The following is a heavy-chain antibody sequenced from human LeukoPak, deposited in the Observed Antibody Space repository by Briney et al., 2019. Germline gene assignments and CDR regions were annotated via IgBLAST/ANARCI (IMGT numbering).Heavy chain of an antibody. J-gene: IGHJ4*02. Sequence: ASVTVSCKASGYTFTGYYMHWVRQAPGQGLEWMGWINPNSGGTNYAQKFQGRVTMTRDTSISTAYMELSRLRSDDTAVYYCARDLELRRWSLDYWGQGTLVTVSS. D-gene: IGHD1-7*01. CDR1: GYTFTGYY. CDR3: ARDLELRRWSLDY. V-gene: IGHV1-2*02. CDR2: INPNSGGT.